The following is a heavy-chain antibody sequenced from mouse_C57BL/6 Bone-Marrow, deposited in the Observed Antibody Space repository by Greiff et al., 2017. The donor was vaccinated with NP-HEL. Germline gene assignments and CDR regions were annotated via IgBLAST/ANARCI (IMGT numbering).Heavy chain of an antibody. CDR1: GYSITSGYY. CDR2: ISYDGSN. D-gene: IGHD2-3*01. J-gene: IGHJ1*03. V-gene: IGHV3-6*01. CDR3: ARGYDGYYYWYFDV. Sequence: EVKVEESGPGLVKPSQSLSLTCSVTGYSITSGYYWNWIRQFPGNKLEWMGYISYDGSNNYNPSLKNRISITRDTSKNQFFLKLNSVTTEDTATYYCARGYDGYYYWYFDVWGTGTTVTVSS.